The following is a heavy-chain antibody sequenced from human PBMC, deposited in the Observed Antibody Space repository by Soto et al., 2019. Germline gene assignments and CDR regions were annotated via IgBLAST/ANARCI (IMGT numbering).Heavy chain of an antibody. Sequence: ASVKVSCKASGYTFTSYYMHCVRQAPRQGLEWMGIINPSGGSTSYAQKFQGRVTMTRDTSTSTVYMELSSLRSEDTAVYYCARGIWFGELFPGYHQFGDVWGQGTTVTVSS. CDR2: INPSGGST. CDR3: ARGIWFGELFPGYHQFGDV. CDR1: GYTFTSYY. J-gene: IGHJ6*02. V-gene: IGHV1-46*03. D-gene: IGHD3-10*01.